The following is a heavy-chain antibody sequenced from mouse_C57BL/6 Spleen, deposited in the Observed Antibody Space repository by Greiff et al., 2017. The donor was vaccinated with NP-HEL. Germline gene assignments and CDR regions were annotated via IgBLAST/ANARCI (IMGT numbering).Heavy chain of an antibody. V-gene: IGHV14-3*01. D-gene: IGHD2-5*01. Sequence: EVKVVESVAELVRPGASVKLSCTASGFNIKNTYMHWVKQRPEQGLEWIGRIDPANGNTKYAPKFQGKATITADTSSNTAYLQLSSLTSEDTAIYYCARPLLYYSNYVWYFDVWGTGTTVTVSS. CDR3: ARPLLYYSNYVWYFDV. J-gene: IGHJ1*03. CDR1: GFNIKNTY. CDR2: IDPANGNT.